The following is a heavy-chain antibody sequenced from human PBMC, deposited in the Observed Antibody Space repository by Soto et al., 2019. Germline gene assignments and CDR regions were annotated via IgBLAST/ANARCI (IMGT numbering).Heavy chain of an antibody. V-gene: IGHV3-23*01. D-gene: IGHD4-17*01. CDR3: AKSSSDATTVAKDY. J-gene: IGHJ4*02. CDR2: ISGSGGST. Sequence: EVQLLESGGGLVQPGGSLRLSCAASGFTFSSYAMSWVRQAPGKGLEWVSAISGSGGSTYYADSVKGRFTISRDNSKNTLYLRMNSLRAEDTAVYYCAKSSSDATTVAKDYWGQGTLVTVSS. CDR1: GFTFSSYA.